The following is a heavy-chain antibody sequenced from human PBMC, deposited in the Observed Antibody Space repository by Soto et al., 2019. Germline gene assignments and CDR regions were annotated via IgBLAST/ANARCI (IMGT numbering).Heavy chain of an antibody. CDR3: ARSFSNYAGSSYYYMDV. D-gene: IGHD4-4*01. J-gene: IGHJ6*03. V-gene: IGHV4-31*03. CDR2: IYYSGST. CDR1: GGSISSGGYY. Sequence: PSETLSLTCTVSGGSISSGGYYWSWIRQHPGKGLEWIGYIYYSGSTYYNPSLKSRVTISVDTSKNQFSLKLSSVTAADTAVYYCARSFSNYAGSSYYYMDVWGKGTTVTVSS.